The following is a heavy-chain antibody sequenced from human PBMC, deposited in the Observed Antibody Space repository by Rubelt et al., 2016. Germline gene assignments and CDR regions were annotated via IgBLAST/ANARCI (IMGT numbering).Heavy chain of an antibody. J-gene: IGHJ4*02. CDR2: ISGSGGST. CDR3: AATYSSSSSVDY. V-gene: IGHV3-23*04. Sequence: EVQLVESGGGLVQPGGSLRLFCAASGFTFSSYAMSWVRQAPGKGLEWVSAISGSGGSTYYADSVKGRFTISRDNSKNTLYLQMNSLRAEDTAVYYCAATYSSSSSVDYWGQGTLVTVSS. D-gene: IGHD6-6*01. CDR1: GFTFSSYA.